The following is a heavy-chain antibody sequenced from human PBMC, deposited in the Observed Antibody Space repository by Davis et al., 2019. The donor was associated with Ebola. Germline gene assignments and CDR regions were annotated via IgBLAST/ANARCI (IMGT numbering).Heavy chain of an antibody. Sequence: SETLSLTCTVSGGSISSGAYSWSWIRQPAGKGLEWIGRIYSSGTTNYKPSLNSRVSISLDTSKNQVSLKVRSVTAADTAVYYCVRDAVGHGNWFDPWGRGTLVTVSS. CDR2: IYSSGTT. CDR3: VRDAVGHGNWFDP. CDR1: GGSISSGAYS. J-gene: IGHJ5*02. V-gene: IGHV4-61*02.